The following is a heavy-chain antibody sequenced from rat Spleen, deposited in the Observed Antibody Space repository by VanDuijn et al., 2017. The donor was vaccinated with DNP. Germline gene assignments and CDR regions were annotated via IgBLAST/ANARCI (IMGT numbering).Heavy chain of an antibody. V-gene: IGHV3-3*01. CDR3: ARMHYGCDN. Sequence: VQLKESGPGLVQPSQTLSLTCTVSGLSLTSNSVSWIRQPPGNKLEWMGYINSAGSTHYNPSLKSRISITRDTSKNQFFLQVISVTPEDTATYYCARMHYGCDNWGQGVMVTVSS. CDR2: INSAGST. CDR1: GLSLTSNS. D-gene: IGHD1-11*01. J-gene: IGHJ2*01.